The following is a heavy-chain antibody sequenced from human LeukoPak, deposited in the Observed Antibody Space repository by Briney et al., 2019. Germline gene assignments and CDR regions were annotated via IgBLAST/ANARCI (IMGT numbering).Heavy chain of an antibody. CDR2: ISSSSSYI. J-gene: IGHJ4*02. CDR3: ARDRGHGDDGEVY. D-gene: IGHD4-17*01. Sequence: PGGSLRLSSAASGFTFSSYSMNSVRQAPGKGLEWVSSISSSSSYIYYADSVKGRFTISRDNAKNSLYLQMNSLRAEDTAVYYCARDRGHGDDGEVYWGQGTLVTVSS. CDR1: GFTFSSYS. V-gene: IGHV3-21*01.